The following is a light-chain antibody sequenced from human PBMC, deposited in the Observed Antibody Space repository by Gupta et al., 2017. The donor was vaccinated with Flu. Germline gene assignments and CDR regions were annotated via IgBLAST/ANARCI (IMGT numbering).Light chain of an antibody. CDR2: SAS. CDR3: QQSYTTPLT. J-gene: IGKJ4*01. V-gene: IGKV1-39*01. Sequence: DIQMTQSPSSLSASVGDRVTITCRASQSISSYVNWYQQTPGKAPKILIYSASNLQSGVSSRFSGSGSGTDFTLTISRLQPEDFATYYCQQSYTTPLTFGGGTKVEIK. CDR1: QSISSY.